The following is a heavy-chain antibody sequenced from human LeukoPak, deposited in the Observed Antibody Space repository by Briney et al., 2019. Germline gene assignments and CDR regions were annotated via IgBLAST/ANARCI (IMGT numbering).Heavy chain of an antibody. Sequence: ASVKVSCKASGYTFTSYGIIWVRQAPGQGLEWMGGIRTYDDNANYAERLQGRVTMTTDTSTSTAYMELRRLRSDDTAGYYCAKDRRLRFLEWASIGFFQHWGQGTLVTVSS. J-gene: IGHJ1*01. CDR1: GYTFTSYG. CDR2: IRTYDDNA. D-gene: IGHD3-3*01. CDR3: AKDRRLRFLEWASIGFFQH. V-gene: IGHV1-18*01.